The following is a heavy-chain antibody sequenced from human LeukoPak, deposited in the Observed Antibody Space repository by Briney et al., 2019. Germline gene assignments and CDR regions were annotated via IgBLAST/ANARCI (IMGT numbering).Heavy chain of an antibody. J-gene: IGHJ4*02. Sequence: ASVKVSCKASGYTFTGYYTNWLRQAPGQGLEWMGWINPNSGGTNYAQKFQGRVTMTRDTSISTAYMELSRLRSDDTAVYYCARGTGEGYTYGRYYFDYWGLGTLVTVSS. V-gene: IGHV1-2*02. CDR1: GYTFTGYY. CDR3: ARGTGEGYTYGRYYFDY. D-gene: IGHD5-18*01. CDR2: INPNSGGT.